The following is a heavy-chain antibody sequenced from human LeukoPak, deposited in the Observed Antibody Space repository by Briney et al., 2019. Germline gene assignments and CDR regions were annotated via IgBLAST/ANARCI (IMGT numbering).Heavy chain of an antibody. CDR3: AGGSYYGSGSRPGYIEH. CDR2: MDNFGYK. V-gene: IGHV3-53*01. CDR1: GFSVNNNY. Sequence: GGSLRLSCAASGFSVNNNYMNWVRQATGKGLEWVSLMDNFGYKHYADSVEGRVTISRDSSRNTVYLQLNSLGAEDTAVYYCAGGSYYGSGSRPGYIEHWGQGTLVTVCS. J-gene: IGHJ4*02. D-gene: IGHD3-10*01.